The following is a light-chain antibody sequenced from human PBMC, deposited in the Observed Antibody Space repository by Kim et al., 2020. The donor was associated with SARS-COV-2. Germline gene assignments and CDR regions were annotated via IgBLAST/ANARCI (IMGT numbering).Light chain of an antibody. CDR1: QIVETF. Sequence: EIQMTQSPSTLSASVGDRVTITCRASQIVETFLAWYQQKPGKAPDLLIYQASSLQIGVPSRFSGSGSGTEFTLTINSLQPDDFATYSCQHYIRFPYTFGQGTKLEI. J-gene: IGKJ2*01. CDR2: QAS. V-gene: IGKV1-5*03. CDR3: QHYIRFPYT.